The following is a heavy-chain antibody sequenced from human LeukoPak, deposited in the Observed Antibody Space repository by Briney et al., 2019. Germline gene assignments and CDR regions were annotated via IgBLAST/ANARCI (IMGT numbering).Heavy chain of an antibody. Sequence: QPGRSLRLSCAASGFTFSSYGMHWVRQAPGKGLEWVAVMWYDGSNKYYADSVKGRFTISRGNSKNTLYLQMNSLRAEDTAVYYCARVGYSSSWSGDYYYGMDVWGQGTTVTVSS. CDR3: ARVGYSSSWSGDYYYGMDV. CDR1: GFTFSSYG. D-gene: IGHD6-13*01. J-gene: IGHJ6*02. CDR2: MWYDGSNK. V-gene: IGHV3-33*01.